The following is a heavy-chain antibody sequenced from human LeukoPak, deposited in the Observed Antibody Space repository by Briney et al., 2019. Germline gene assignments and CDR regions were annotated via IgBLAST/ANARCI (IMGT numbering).Heavy chain of an antibody. J-gene: IGHJ4*02. D-gene: IGHD4-17*01. Sequence: GGSLRLSCAASGFTFSSYAMHWVRQAPGKGLEWVAVISYDGSNKYYADSVKGRFTISRDNSKNTLYLQMNSLRAEDTAVYYCARETGSAVGSTDFDYWGQGALVTVSS. V-gene: IGHV3-30-3*01. CDR1: GFTFSSYA. CDR2: ISYDGSNK. CDR3: ARETGSAVGSTDFDY.